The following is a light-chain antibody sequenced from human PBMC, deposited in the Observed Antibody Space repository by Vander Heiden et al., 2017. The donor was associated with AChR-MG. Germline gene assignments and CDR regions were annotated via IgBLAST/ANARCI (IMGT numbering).Light chain of an antibody. V-gene: IGKV3-15*01. CDR2: GAS. Sequence: ETVMTQSPATLSVSPGGRATLSCRASRGVSSHLAWYQQKPGQAPRLLMYGASTRATGIPARFSGSGFGTEFTLTISSLQSEDFAVYYCQQYNNWPLTFGGGTKLEIK. J-gene: IGKJ4*01. CDR1: RGVSSH. CDR3: QQYNNWPLT.